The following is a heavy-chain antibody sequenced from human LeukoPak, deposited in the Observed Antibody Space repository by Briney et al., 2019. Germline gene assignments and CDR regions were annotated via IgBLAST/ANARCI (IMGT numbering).Heavy chain of an antibody. CDR1: GFTFSSYS. CDR2: ISSSSSAI. J-gene: IGHJ1*01. CDR3: ARIPWNQTVHFQH. D-gene: IGHD1-1*01. V-gene: IGHV3-48*02. Sequence: GGSLPHTCAASGFTFSSYSMNWVRQAPGKGLEWVSFISSSSSAIYYADSVKGRFTISRDNAKNSLYLQMNSLRDEDTAVYYCARIPWNQTVHFQHLHQDTLFSVFS.